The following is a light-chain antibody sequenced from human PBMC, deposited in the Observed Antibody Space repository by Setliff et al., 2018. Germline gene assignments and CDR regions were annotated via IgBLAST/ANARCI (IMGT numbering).Light chain of an antibody. Sequence: QSALTQPRSVSGSPGRSVTISCTGTSSDVGAYNYVSWYQQHPDKAPKLMIFDVSNRPSGVSNRFSGSKSGNTASLTISGLQAEDEADYYCSSYTSSSTQVFGTGTKVTVL. CDR3: SSYTSSSTQV. CDR2: DVS. J-gene: IGLJ1*01. CDR1: SSDVGAYNY. V-gene: IGLV2-14*03.